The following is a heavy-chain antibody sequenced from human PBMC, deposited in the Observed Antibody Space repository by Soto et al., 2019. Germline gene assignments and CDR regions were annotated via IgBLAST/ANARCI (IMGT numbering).Heavy chain of an antibody. CDR3: ASYCSSTSCYTSQYYYYGMDV. CDR1: AYTFTGYY. V-gene: IGHV1-2*02. J-gene: IGHJ6*02. Sequence: SVKVCCEASAYTFTGYYMHWVRQAPGQGLEWMGWINPNSGGTNYAQKFQGRVTMTRDTSISTAYMELSRLRSDDTAVYYCASYCSSTSCYTSQYYYYGMDVWGQGTTVTAP. CDR2: INPNSGGT. D-gene: IGHD2-2*02.